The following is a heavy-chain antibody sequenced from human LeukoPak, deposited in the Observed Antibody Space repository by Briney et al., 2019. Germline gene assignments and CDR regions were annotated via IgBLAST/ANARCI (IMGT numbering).Heavy chain of an antibody. CDR3: ARVRGVSAAWAIDY. CDR1: GFTFNTFG. Sequence: GGSLRLSCAASGFTFNTFGIHWVRQAPGRGLEWVAVILYDGRIKYYADSVKGRFTISRDNSNNTVFLQMNSLKEEDAATYHCARVRGVSAAWAIDYWGQGALVTVSS. CDR2: ILYDGRIK. J-gene: IGHJ4*02. D-gene: IGHD2-2*01. V-gene: IGHV3-33*08.